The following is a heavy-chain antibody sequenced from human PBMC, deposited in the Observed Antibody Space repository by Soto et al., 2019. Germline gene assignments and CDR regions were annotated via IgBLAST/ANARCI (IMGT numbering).Heavy chain of an antibody. CDR3: AKEMYPRTVLDSSSPWGDY. Sequence: QVQLVESGGGVVQPGRSLRLSCAVSGFTFSDYGMHWVRQAPGKGLEWVAVMSYAGTYKYYADSVKGRFTISRDLSGNTLFLRMNSLRLEDTAVYFWAKEMYPRTVLDSSSPWGDYWGQGTLVTVSS. CDR2: MSYAGTYK. CDR1: GFTFSDYG. J-gene: IGHJ4*02. V-gene: IGHV3-30*18. D-gene: IGHD6-6*01.